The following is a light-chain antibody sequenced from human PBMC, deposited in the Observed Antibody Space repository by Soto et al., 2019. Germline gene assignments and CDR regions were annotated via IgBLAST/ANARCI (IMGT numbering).Light chain of an antibody. J-gene: IGLJ1*01. CDR3: CSYVGATTYV. Sequence: QSVLTQPPSVSAAPGQKVTISCSGSSSNIGNNYVSWYQQHPGKAPKVIIYEGIKRPSGVSNRFSGSNSDSTASLTISGLQAEDEADYYCCSYVGATTYVFGTGTKVTVL. CDR2: EGI. CDR1: SSNIGNNY. V-gene: IGLV2-23*01.